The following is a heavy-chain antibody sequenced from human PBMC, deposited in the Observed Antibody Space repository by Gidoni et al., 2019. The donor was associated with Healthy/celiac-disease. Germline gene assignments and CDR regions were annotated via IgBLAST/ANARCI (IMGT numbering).Heavy chain of an antibody. CDR2: IYYSGST. CDR1: GGSISSYY. J-gene: IGHJ4*02. CDR3: ARENFYGAAAGFDY. V-gene: IGHV4-59*01. Sequence: QVQLQESGPGLVKPSETLSLTCTVSGGSISSYYWSWIRQPPGKGLVWIGYIYYSGSTNYNPSLKSRVTISVDTSKNQFSLKLSSVTAADTAVYYCARENFYGAAAGFDYWGQGTLVTVSS. D-gene: IGHD6-13*01.